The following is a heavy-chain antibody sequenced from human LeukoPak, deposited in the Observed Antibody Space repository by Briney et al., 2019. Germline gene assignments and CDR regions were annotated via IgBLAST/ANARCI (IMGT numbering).Heavy chain of an antibody. J-gene: IGHJ4*02. V-gene: IGHV1-8*01. CDR2: VNPNSGNT. Sequence: GASVKVSCKASGYTFTSYDINWVRQATGQGLEWMGWVNPNSGNTGYAQKFQGRVTMTRNTSISTAYMELTSLKSEDTAVYYCARSGGNSWFVSLYFWGQGTLVTVSS. CDR3: ARSGGNSWFVSLYF. CDR1: GYTFTSYD. D-gene: IGHD6-13*01.